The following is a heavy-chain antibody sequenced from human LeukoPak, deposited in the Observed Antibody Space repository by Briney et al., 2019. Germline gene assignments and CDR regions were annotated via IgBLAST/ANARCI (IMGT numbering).Heavy chain of an antibody. J-gene: IGHJ6*03. D-gene: IGHD2-21*02. CDR1: GYTFTSFG. CDR3: ARGPDWGDFNSYMDV. Sequence: ASVRVSCKTSGYTFTSFGISWVRQAPGQGLEWMGWTSPYNVNTHYAENLQGRVTVTSVPSTNTAYMELRSLRSDDTAVYYCARGPDWGDFNSYMDVWGKGTTVTVSS. V-gene: IGHV1-18*01. CDR2: TSPYNVNT.